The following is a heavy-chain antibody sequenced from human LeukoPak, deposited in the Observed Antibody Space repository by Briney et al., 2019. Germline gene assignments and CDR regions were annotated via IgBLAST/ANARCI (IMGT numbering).Heavy chain of an antibody. CDR1: GFTVSSNY. V-gene: IGHV3-53*05. CDR2: IFGGGIT. D-gene: IGHD3-22*01. Sequence: PGGSLRLSCAASGFTVSSNYMSWVRQAPGKGLEWVSVIFGGGITYYADPVKGRFTISRDNSKNTLYLQMNGLRADDTAVYYCARDLGTYYYDNSGYLRGDAFDIWGQGTMVTVSS. CDR3: ARDLGTYYYDNSGYLRGDAFDI. J-gene: IGHJ3*02.